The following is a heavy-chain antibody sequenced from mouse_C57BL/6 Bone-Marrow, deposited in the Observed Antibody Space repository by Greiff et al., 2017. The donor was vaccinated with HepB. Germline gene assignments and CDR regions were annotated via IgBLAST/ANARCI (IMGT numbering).Heavy chain of an antibody. CDR3: ARDASSLYWYFDV. J-gene: IGHJ1*03. D-gene: IGHD1-1*01. V-gene: IGHV7-1*01. CDR1: GFTFSDFY. Sequence: EVKLVESGGGLVQSGRSLRLSCATSGFTFSDFYMEWVRQAPGKGLEWIAASRNKANDYTTEYSASVKGRFIVSRDTSQSILYLQMNALRAEDTAIYYCARDASSLYWYFDVWGTGTTVTVSS. CDR2: SRNKANDYTT.